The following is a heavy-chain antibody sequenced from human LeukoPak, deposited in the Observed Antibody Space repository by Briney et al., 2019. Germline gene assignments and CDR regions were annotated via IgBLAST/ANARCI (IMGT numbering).Heavy chain of an antibody. Sequence: SETLSLICTVSDGSISSSAYYWGWIRQPPGKGLEWIGSIYYSGSSYYNPSLKSRVTISVDTSKNQFSLKLSSVTAADTAVYYRARLYYYDSSGYSYWGQGTLVTVSS. CDR2: IYYSGSS. V-gene: IGHV4-39*01. CDR1: DGSISSSAYY. CDR3: ARLYYYDSSGYSY. D-gene: IGHD3-22*01. J-gene: IGHJ4*02.